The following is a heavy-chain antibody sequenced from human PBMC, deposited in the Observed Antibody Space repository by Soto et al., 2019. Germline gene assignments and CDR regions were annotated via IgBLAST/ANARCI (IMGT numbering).Heavy chain of an antibody. CDR3: AKEGVVAATRTANGFDS. J-gene: IGHJ5*01. CDR1: EFNFIDYG. D-gene: IGHD3-10*01. V-gene: IGHV3-30*18. CDR2: ISYDGQNK. Sequence: QVQLVESGGGVVQPGRSLRLSCAASEFNFIDYGMHWVRQAPGQGLEWVAVISYDGQNKYYADSVKGRFTISRDDSKNTLYLQLDSLRPDDTAIYYCAKEGVVAATRTANGFDSWGQGTLVTVSS.